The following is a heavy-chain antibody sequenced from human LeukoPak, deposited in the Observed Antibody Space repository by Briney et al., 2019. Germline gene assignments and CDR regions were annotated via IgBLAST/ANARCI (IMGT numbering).Heavy chain of an antibody. CDR3: CIVIAAAGTVDY. V-gene: IGHV4-39*01. CDR1: GGSISSSSYY. D-gene: IGHD6-13*01. Sequence: SETLSLTCTVSGGSISSSSYYWGWIRQPPGKGLEWIGSIYYSGSTYSNPSLKSRVTISVDTSKNQFSLKLSSVTAADTAVYYCCIVIAAAGTVDYWGQGTLVTVSS. J-gene: IGHJ4*02. CDR2: IYYSGST.